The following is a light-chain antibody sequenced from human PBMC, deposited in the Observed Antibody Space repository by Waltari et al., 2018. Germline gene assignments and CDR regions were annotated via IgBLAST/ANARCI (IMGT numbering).Light chain of an antibody. CDR2: EGS. CDR3: CSYAGSSTFYV. Sequence: QSALTQPASVSGSPGQSITISCTGTSSDVGSYNLVSWYQQHPDKAPKLMIYEGSKRPSGVSNRFSGSKSGNTASLTIYGLQAEDEADYYCCSYAGSSTFYVFGTGTKVTVL. CDR1: SSDVGSYNL. V-gene: IGLV2-23*03. J-gene: IGLJ1*01.